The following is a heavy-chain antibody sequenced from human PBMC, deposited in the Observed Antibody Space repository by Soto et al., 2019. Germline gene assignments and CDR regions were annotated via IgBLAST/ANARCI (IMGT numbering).Heavy chain of an antibody. CDR2: IRSKAYGGTT. D-gene: IGHD5-18*01. V-gene: IGHV3-49*03. Sequence: GGSLRLSCTASGFTFGDYAMSWFRQAPGKGLEWVGFIRSKAYGGTTEYAASVKGRFTISRDDSKSIAYLQMNSLKTEDTAVYYCTRDPGAMVILWWHIFDYWGQGTLVTVSS. J-gene: IGHJ4*02. CDR3: TRDPGAMVILWWHIFDY. CDR1: GFTFGDYA.